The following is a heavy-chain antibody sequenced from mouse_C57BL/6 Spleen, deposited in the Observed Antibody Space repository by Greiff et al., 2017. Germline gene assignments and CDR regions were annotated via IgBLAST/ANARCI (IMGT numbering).Heavy chain of an antibody. D-gene: IGHD1-3*01. J-gene: IGHJ3*01. CDR3: ARGGSKGAWFAY. CDR2: IYPGSGST. CDR1: GYTFTSYW. V-gene: IGHV1-55*01. Sequence: QVQLQQPGAELVKPGASVKMSCKASGYTFTSYWITWVKQRPGQGLEWIGDIYPGSGSTNYNEKFKSKATLTVDTSSSTAYMQLSSLTSEDSAVYYCARGGSKGAWFAYWGQGTLVTVSA.